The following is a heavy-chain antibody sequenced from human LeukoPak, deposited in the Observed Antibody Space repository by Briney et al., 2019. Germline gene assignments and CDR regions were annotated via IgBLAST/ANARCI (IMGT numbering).Heavy chain of an antibody. D-gene: IGHD3-16*01. Sequence: ASVKVSCKASGYTLTGYYIHWVRQAPGQGLEWMGWINPNSGGTNYAPKFQGRVTMTSDTPIITVYMELNRLRSDDTAVYYCAGVLDDYVWGTWGQGTLVTVSS. CDR3: AGVLDDYVWGT. J-gene: IGHJ4*02. CDR2: INPNSGGT. CDR1: GYTLTGYY. V-gene: IGHV1-2*02.